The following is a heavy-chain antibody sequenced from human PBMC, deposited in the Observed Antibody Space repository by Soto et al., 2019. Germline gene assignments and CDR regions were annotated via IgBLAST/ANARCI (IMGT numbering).Heavy chain of an antibody. J-gene: IGHJ6*02. CDR3: ARDRGGDTAMVTMGSYYYGMDV. V-gene: IGHV1-46*01. D-gene: IGHD5-18*01. Sequence: ASVKVSCKASGYTFTSYYMHWVRQAPGQGLEWMGIINPSGGSTSYAQKFQGRVTITRDTSTSTVYMELSSLRSEDTAVYYCARDRGGDTAMVTMGSYYYGMDVWG. CDR2: INPSGGST. CDR1: GYTFTSYY.